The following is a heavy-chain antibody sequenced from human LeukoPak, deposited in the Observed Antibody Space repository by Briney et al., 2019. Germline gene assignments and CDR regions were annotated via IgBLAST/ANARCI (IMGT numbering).Heavy chain of an antibody. CDR2: IYTSGST. V-gene: IGHV4-61*02. Sequence: SETLSLTCTVSGGSISSGSYYWSWIRQPAGKGLEWIGRIYTSGSTNYNVSLKSRVTISVDKSKNQFSLKLSSVTAADTAVYYCARVDFWSGYLDYWGQGTLVTVSS. D-gene: IGHD3-3*01. CDR3: ARVDFWSGYLDY. CDR1: GGSISSGSYY. J-gene: IGHJ4*02.